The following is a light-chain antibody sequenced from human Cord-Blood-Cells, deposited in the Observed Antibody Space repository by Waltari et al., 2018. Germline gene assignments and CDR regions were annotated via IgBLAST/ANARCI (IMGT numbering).Light chain of an antibody. CDR3: QQYGSSPWT. V-gene: IGKV3-20*01. Sequence: EIVLTQSPGTLSLSPGERATLSGRASQSVSSSYLAWYQQKPGQAPRLLIYGASSRATDIPDRFSGSGSGTDFTLTISRLEPEDFAVYYCQQYGSSPWTFGQGTKVEIK. J-gene: IGKJ1*01. CDR1: QSVSSSY. CDR2: GAS.